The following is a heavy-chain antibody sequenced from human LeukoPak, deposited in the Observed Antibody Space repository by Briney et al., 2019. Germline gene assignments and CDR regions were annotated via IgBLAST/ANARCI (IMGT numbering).Heavy chain of an antibody. CDR1: GGSISSDY. J-gene: IGHJ4*02. CDR3: ARSYSSGWYSDY. V-gene: IGHV4-4*07. D-gene: IGHD6-19*01. CDR2: IYSSGST. Sequence: PSETLSLTCTVSGGSISSDYWSWIRQPAGKGLEWIGRIYSSGSTNYNPSLKSRVTMSVDTSKNQFSLKLSSVTAADTAVYYCARSYSSGWYSDYWGQGTLVTVSS.